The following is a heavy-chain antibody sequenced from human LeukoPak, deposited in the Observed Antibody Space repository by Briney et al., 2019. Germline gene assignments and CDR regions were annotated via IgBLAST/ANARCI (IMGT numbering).Heavy chain of an antibody. J-gene: IGHJ4*02. D-gene: IGHD5-24*01. CDR1: GGSMSSGDYY. V-gene: IGHV4-30-4*01. CDR2: IYYSGSP. CDR3: ARGDGYTEDY. Sequence: SETLSLTCTVSGGSMSSGDYYWSWIRQPPGKGLEWIGYIYYSGSPYYNPSLKSRVTISVDTSKNQFSLNLSSVTAADTAVYYCARGDGYTEDYWGQGTLVTVSS.